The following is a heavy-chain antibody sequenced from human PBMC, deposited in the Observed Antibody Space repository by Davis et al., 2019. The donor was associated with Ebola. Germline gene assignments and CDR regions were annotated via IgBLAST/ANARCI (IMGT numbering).Heavy chain of an antibody. CDR2: ISSSSSYI. V-gene: IGHV3-21*01. CDR1: GFTFSNYN. J-gene: IGHJ5*02. Sequence: PGGSLRLSCAASGFTFSNYNMNWVRQAPGKGLEWVSSISSSSSYIYYVDSVKGRFTISRDNAKNSLYLQMNSLRAEDTAVYYCVRWCCDDSDWRIDRWGQGTLVTVSS. D-gene: IGHD6-19*01. CDR3: VRWCCDDSDWRIDR.